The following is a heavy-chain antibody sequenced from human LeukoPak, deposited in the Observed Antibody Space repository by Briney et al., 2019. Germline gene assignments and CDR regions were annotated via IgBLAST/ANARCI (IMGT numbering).Heavy chain of an antibody. CDR3: ARDLMDYDLSTGLHHYYMDV. D-gene: IGHD3-9*01. J-gene: IGHJ6*02. CDR2: ISSSSSYI. V-gene: IGHV3-21*01. CDR1: GFTFSSYS. Sequence: AGGSLRLSCAASGFTFSSYSMNWVRQAPGKGLEWVSSISSSSSYIYYADSVKGRFTISRDNAKNTLYLQMNTLRVEDTAVYYCARDLMDYDLSTGLHHYYMDVWGQGTTVTVSS.